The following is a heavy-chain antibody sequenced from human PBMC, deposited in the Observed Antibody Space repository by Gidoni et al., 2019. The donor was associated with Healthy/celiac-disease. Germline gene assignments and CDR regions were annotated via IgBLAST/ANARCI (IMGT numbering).Heavy chain of an antibody. D-gene: IGHD1-26*01. CDR2: IYHSGST. Sequence: QVQLQESGPGLVKPSGTLSLTCAVSGGSISSSNWWSWVRQPPGKGLEWIGEIYHSGSTNYNPSLKSRVTISVDKSKNQFSLKLSSVTAADTAVYYCARDRRGSYLTYDYYYYGMDVWGQGTTVTVSS. CDR3: ARDRRGSYLTYDYYYYGMDV. CDR1: GGSISSSNW. V-gene: IGHV4-4*02. J-gene: IGHJ6*02.